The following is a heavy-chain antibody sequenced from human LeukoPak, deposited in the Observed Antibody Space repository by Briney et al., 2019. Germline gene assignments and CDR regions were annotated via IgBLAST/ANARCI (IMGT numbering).Heavy chain of an antibody. V-gene: IGHV1-2*02. D-gene: IGHD7-27*01. CDR2: INPNSGGT. CDR1: GYTFTGYY. CDR3: ARDLLYTGDSVGH. J-gene: IGHJ4*02. Sequence: ASVKVSCKASGYTFTGYYMHWVRQAPGQGLEWMGWINPNSGGTNYAQKFQGRVTMTRDTSISTAYMELSSLRSDDTAVYYCARDLLYTGDSVGHWGQGTLVTVSS.